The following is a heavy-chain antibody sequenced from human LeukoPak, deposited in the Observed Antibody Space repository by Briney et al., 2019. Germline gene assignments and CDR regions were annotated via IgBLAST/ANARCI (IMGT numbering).Heavy chain of an antibody. J-gene: IGHJ5*02. V-gene: IGHV1-69*05. D-gene: IGHD3-10*01. CDR2: IIPIFGTA. Sequence: SVKVSCKASGGTFSSYAISWVRQAPGQGLEWMGRIIPIFGTANYAQKFQGRVTITTDESTSTAYMELSSLRTEDTAVYYCAREVILWSTGWFDPWGQGTLVTVSS. CDR1: GGTFSSYA. CDR3: AREVILWSTGWFDP.